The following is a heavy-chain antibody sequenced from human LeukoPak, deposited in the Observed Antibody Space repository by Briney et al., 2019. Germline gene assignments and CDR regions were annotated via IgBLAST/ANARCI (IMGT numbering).Heavy chain of an antibody. CDR2: ISYDGSNK. CDR1: GFTFSNYW. CDR3: AKDDTLYRYGGYGISNSLLDY. V-gene: IGHV3-30*18. D-gene: IGHD5-12*01. Sequence: GGSLRLSCAASGFTFSNYWMSWVRQAPGKGLEWVAVISYDGSNKYYADSVKGRFTISRDNSKNTLYLQMNSLRAEDTAVYYCAKDDTLYRYGGYGISNSLLDYWGQGTLVTVSS. J-gene: IGHJ4*02.